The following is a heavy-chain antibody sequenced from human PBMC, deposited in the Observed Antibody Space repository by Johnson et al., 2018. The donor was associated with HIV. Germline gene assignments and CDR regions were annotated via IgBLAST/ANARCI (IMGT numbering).Heavy chain of an antibody. D-gene: IGHD2-21*01. CDR3: AKVGRSVVAIGNDAFGS. CDR2: IKSKTDGGTA. J-gene: IGHJ3*02. V-gene: IGHV3-15*01. CDR1: GLTFSNAW. Sequence: VQLVESGGGLVKPGGSLRLSCAASGLTFSNAWMSWVRQAPGTGLEWVGRIKSKTDGGTADYAAPVKGRFTISRDDSRNTLYLQMNTLRTEDTALDYCAKVGRSVVAIGNDAFGSWGQGTMVTVAS.